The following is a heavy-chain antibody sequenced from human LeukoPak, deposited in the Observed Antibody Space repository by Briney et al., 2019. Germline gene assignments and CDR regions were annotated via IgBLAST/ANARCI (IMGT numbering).Heavy chain of an antibody. CDR1: GYNFSDFY. V-gene: IGHV1-2*02. Sequence: ASVKVSCNASGYNFSDFYIHWVRHATGQGLEDVVWITPKSGDTYSPQRFQGRVTMTRDASISTAYMELSSLRSDDTAVYFCARVRLADERAWAYWGQGTLVTVSS. J-gene: IGHJ4*02. D-gene: IGHD3-3*02. CDR2: ITPKSGDT. CDR3: ARVRLADERAWAY.